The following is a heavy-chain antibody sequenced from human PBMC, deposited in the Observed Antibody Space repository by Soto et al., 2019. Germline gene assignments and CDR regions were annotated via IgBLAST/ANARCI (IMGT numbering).Heavy chain of an antibody. CDR1: GGTFSSYT. J-gene: IGHJ4*02. Sequence: QVQLVQSGAEVKKPGSSVKVYCKASGGTFSSYTISWVRQAPGQGLEWMGRIIPILGIANYAQKFQGRVTITADKSTSTAYMELSSLRSEDTAVYYCARAAGGYSYGPSDYWGQGTLVTVSS. CDR3: ARAAGGYSYGPSDY. CDR2: IIPILGIA. V-gene: IGHV1-69*02. D-gene: IGHD5-18*01.